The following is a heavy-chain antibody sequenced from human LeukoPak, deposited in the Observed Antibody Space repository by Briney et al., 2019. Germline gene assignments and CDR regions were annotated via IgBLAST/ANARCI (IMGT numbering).Heavy chain of an antibody. CDR2: ISAYNGNT. V-gene: IGHV1-18*01. Sequence: AASVKVSCKASGYTFTSYGISWVRQAPGQGLEWMGWISAYNGNTNYAQKLQGRVTMTTDTSTSTAYMELRSLRSDDTAVYYCARDTYYDFWSGYPTTDYWGQGTLVTVSS. D-gene: IGHD3-3*01. CDR1: GYTFTSYG. J-gene: IGHJ4*02. CDR3: ARDTYYDFWSGYPTTDY.